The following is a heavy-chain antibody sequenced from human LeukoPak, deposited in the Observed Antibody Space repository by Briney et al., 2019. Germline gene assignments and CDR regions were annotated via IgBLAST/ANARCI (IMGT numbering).Heavy chain of an antibody. Sequence: SETLSLTCTVSGGSISSRGFYWGWIRQPPGKGLEWIGSIYSSGSTLYNPSLKSRVIISVDTSTNQFSLKLTSVTAADTAVYYCARRALGKTSDYWGQGTLVTVSS. CDR1: GGSISSRGFY. CDR2: IYSSGST. CDR3: ARRALGKTSDY. J-gene: IGHJ4*02. D-gene: IGHD7-27*01. V-gene: IGHV4-39*01.